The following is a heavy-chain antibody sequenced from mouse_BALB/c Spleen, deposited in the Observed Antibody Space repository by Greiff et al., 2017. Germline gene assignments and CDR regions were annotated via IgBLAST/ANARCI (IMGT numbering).Heavy chain of an antibody. J-gene: IGHJ2*01. V-gene: IGHV1-7*01. CDR1: GYTFTSYW. CDR2: INPSTGYT. Sequence: QVQLQQSGAELAKPGASVKMSCKASGYTFTSYWMHWVKQRPGQGLEWIGYINPSTGYTEYNQKFKDKATLTADKSSSTAYMQLSSLTSEDSAVYYCARWGDGYSYFDYWGQGTTLTVSS. D-gene: IGHD2-3*01. CDR3: ARWGDGYSYFDY.